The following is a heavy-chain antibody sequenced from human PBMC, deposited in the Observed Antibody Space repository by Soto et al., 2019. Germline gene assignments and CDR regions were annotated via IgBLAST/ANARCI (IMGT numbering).Heavy chain of an antibody. CDR2: ISGNGGGT. CDR1: GFTFSNYA. J-gene: IGHJ4*02. Sequence: HPGGSRRLSGAASGFTFSNYAMNWVRQAPGEGLEWVSAISGNGGGTYYADSVKGRFTISRDNSKNTVYLQMNSLRAQDTAVYYCAKGDSGGFPRYSDYWGRGTLVTVSS. V-gene: IGHV3-23*01. CDR3: AKGDSGGFPRYSDY. D-gene: IGHD3-22*01.